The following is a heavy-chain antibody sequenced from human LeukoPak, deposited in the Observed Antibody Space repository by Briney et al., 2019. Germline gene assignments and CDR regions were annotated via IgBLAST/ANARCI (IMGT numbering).Heavy chain of an antibody. CDR1: GVSIRYDGYY. CDR3: ARGSPQRGIAVA. V-gene: IGHV4-61*08. CDR2: IYYSGST. J-gene: IGHJ5*02. Sequence: PSETLSLTCTVSGVSIRYDGYYWAWMRQSPGKGLEWIGYIYYSGSTNYNPSLKSRVTISVDTSKNQFSLKLSSVTAADTAVYYCARGSPQRGIAVAWGQGTLVTVSS. D-gene: IGHD6-19*01.